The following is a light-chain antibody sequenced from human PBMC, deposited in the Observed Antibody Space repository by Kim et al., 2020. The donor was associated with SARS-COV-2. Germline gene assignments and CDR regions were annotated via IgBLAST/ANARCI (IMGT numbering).Light chain of an antibody. CDR3: QAWDSSTGV. J-gene: IGLJ2*01. V-gene: IGLV3-1*01. CDR2: QDS. CDR1: KLGDKY. Sequence: SPGQTASITCSGDKLGDKYACWYQQKPGQSPVLVIYQDSKRPSGIPERFSGSNSGNTATLTISGTQAMDEADYYCQAWDSSTGVFGGGTQLTVL.